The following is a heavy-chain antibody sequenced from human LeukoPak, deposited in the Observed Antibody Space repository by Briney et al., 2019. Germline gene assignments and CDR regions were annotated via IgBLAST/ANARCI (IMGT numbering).Heavy chain of an antibody. CDR2: INPNSGGT. J-gene: IGHJ4*02. V-gene: IGHV1-2*04. CDR1: GYTFTGYY. D-gene: IGHD5-12*01. CDR3: ARTRGYSGYDIDY. Sequence: ASVKVSCKASGYTFTGYYMHWVRQAPGQGLEWMGWINPNSGGTNYAQKFQGWVTMTRDTSISTAYMELSRLRSDDTAVYCCARTRGYSGYDIDYWGQGTLVTVSS.